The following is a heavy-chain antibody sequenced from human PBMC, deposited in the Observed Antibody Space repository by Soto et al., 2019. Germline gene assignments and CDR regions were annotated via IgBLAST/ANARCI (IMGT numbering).Heavy chain of an antibody. D-gene: IGHD3-22*01. CDR3: ASHYDSSGYLYFDY. CDR2: TYNIGSN. CDR1: GGSISSGGYY. Sequence: QVQLQESGPGLVKPSQTLSLTCTVSGGSISSGGYYWSWIRQHPGKAREWIGYTYNIGSNYYNPSLKSRVTISVDTSKNQFSLKVSSVTAADTAVYYCASHYDSSGYLYFDYWGQGTLVTVSS. V-gene: IGHV4-31*03. J-gene: IGHJ4*02.